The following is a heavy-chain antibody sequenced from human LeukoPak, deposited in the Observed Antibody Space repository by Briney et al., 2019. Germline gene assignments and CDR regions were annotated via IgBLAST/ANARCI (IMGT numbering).Heavy chain of an antibody. CDR1: GYTFTSYG. D-gene: IGHD2-15*01. J-gene: IGHJ6*02. CDR2: ISAYNGNT. CDR3: ARDPPRIVVVVAATNYYGMDV. Sequence: ASVKVSCKASGYTFTSYGISWVRQAPGQGLEWMGWISAYNGNTDYAQKLQGRVTMTTDTSTSTAYMELRSLRSDDTAVYYCARDPPRIVVVVAATNYYGMDVWGQGTTVTVSS. V-gene: IGHV1-18*01.